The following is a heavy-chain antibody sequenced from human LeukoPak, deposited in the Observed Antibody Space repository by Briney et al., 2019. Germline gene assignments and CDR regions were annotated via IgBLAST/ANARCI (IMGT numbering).Heavy chain of an antibody. CDR3: ARSGSYSYYMDV. D-gene: IGHD3-10*01. CDR2: IYYSGSA. Sequence: SETLSLTCTVSGGSISSYYWSWIRQPPGKGLEWIGYIYYSGSANYNPSLRSRVTMSVDTSKKQFPLRLSSVTAADTAVYYCARSGSYSYYMDVWGKGTTVTVSS. CDR1: GGSISSYY. V-gene: IGHV4-59*12. J-gene: IGHJ6*03.